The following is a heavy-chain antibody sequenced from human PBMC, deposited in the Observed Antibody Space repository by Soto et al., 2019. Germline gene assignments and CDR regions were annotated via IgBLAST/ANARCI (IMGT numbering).Heavy chain of an antibody. CDR2: IFYTGTT. Sequence: SETLSLTCSVSGGSINYNSYYWGWIRQPPGKGLEWVGGIFYTGTTYYSPSLKDRVTISVDTSKNSFSLNLTSVTAADTAVYFCVRLVVVAPVANAWGQGTLVTVSS. CDR3: VRLVVVAPVANA. V-gene: IGHV4-39*02. CDR1: GGSINYNSYY. J-gene: IGHJ5*02. D-gene: IGHD2-2*01.